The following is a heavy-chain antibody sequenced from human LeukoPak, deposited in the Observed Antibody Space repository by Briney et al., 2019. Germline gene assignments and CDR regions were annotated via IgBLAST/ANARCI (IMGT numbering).Heavy chain of an antibody. CDR1: GFTFSSYE. V-gene: IGHV3-48*03. CDR2: ISSSGSTI. Sequence: PGGSLRLSCAASGFTFSSYEMNWVRQAPGKGLEWVSYISSSGSTIYYADSVKGRFTISRDNSKNTLYLQMNSLRAEDTAVYYCARVGGCSGGSCFPYWGQGTLVTVSS. CDR3: ARVGGCSGGSCFPY. D-gene: IGHD2-15*01. J-gene: IGHJ4*02.